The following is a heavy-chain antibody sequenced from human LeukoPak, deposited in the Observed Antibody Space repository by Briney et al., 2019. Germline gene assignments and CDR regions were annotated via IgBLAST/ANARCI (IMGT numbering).Heavy chain of an antibody. CDR3: AILRSGYSYGYGY. D-gene: IGHD5-18*01. J-gene: IGHJ4*02. Sequence: GGSLRLSCAASGFTFNNFAMSWARQAPGKGLEWVSTISGGGVNTYYADSVKGRFTISRDNSKNTLYLQMNSLRAEDTAVYYCAILRSGYSYGYGYWGQGTLVTVSS. V-gene: IGHV3-23*01. CDR2: ISGGGVNT. CDR1: GFTFNNFA.